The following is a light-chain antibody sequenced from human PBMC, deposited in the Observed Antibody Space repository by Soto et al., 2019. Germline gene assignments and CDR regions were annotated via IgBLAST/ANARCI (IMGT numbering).Light chain of an antibody. J-gene: IGKJ4*02. CDR3: QQYGSSVT. V-gene: IGKV3-20*01. Sequence: EIVMTQSPGTLSLSPVSRATLSCRVRTSVSQNYLACYQKNPDQAPRLLIYGASNRATGIPDRFSGSGSGTDFTITISRLDPEYFAVYYCQQYGSSVTFGRGTKVDI. CDR2: GAS. CDR1: TSVSQNY.